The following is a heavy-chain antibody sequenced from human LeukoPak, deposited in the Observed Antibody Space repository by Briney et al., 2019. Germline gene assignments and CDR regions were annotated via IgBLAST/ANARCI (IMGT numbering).Heavy chain of an antibody. CDR1: GFTFSDYA. V-gene: IGHV3-23*01. D-gene: IGHD3-22*01. CDR2: ISGGSGGST. CDR3: AKTVTITMICYMDV. J-gene: IGHJ6*03. Sequence: PGGSLRLSCAASGFTFSDYAMSWVRQPPGKGLEWLSVISGGSGGSTYYAHSVTGRFTVSRDNSKNTLYLQMNSLRTEDTAVYYCAKTVTITMICYMDVWGKGTTVTISS.